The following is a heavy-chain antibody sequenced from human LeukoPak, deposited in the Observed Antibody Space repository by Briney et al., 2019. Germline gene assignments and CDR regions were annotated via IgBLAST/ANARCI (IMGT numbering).Heavy chain of an antibody. V-gene: IGHV4-4*07. D-gene: IGHD3-22*01. J-gene: IGHJ3*02. CDR3: AGASLYYDSSGQRTFDI. CDR2: IYASGGT. Sequence: SETLSLTCTVSGDSISSYYWNWIRQPAGKGLEWIGRIYASGGTNYNPSLKSRVTISLDTSKNQFSLKLSSVTAADTAVYYCAGASLYYDSSGQRTFDIWGQGTMVTVSS. CDR1: GDSISSYY.